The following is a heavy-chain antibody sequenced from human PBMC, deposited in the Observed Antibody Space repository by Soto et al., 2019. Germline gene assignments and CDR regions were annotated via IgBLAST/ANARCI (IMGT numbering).Heavy chain of an antibody. CDR3: ARESGSYYDNWFDP. D-gene: IGHD3-10*01. J-gene: IGHJ5*02. Sequence: SETLSLTCTVSGGSISSGDYYWSWIRQPPGKGLEWIGYIYYSGSTYYNPSLKSRVTISVDTSKNQFSLKLSSVTAADTAVYYCARESGSYYDNWFDPWGQGTLVTVSS. CDR1: GGSISSGDYY. CDR2: IYYSGST. V-gene: IGHV4-30-4*01.